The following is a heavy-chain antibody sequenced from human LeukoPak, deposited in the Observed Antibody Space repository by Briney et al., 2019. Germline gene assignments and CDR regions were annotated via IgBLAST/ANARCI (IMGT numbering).Heavy chain of an antibody. CDR2: IYTSGST. Sequence: PSQTLSLTCTVSGGSISSGSYYWSWIRQPAGKGLEWIGRIYTSGSTNYNPSLKSRVTISVDTSKNQFSLKLSSVTAADTAVYYCARVHCGGDCEGREYFDYWGQGTLVTVSS. CDR3: ARVHCGGDCEGREYFDY. V-gene: IGHV4-61*02. CDR1: GGSISSGSYY. D-gene: IGHD2-21*01. J-gene: IGHJ4*02.